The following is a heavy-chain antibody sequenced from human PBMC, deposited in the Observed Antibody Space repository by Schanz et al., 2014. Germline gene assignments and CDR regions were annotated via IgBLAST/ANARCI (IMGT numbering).Heavy chain of an antibody. CDR1: GYTFTNHY. CDR2: ISPSSGGT. CDR3: ARGEFGRLFPTWFDP. J-gene: IGHJ5*02. V-gene: IGHV1-2*06. Sequence: QVQVIQSGPEVKKPGASVKVSCKASGYTFTNHYLHWVRQAPGQGLEWMGRISPSSGGTNYAQNFQGRGTMTKDTSINTVYMELSTLTSDDTAVYYCARGEFGRLFPTWFDPWGQGTLVTVSS. D-gene: IGHD3-10*01.